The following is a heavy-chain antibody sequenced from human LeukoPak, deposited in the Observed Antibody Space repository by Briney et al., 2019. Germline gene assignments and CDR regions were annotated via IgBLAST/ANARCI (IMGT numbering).Heavy chain of an antibody. CDR2: INPNSGST. D-gene: IGHD5-18*01. CDR1: GYTFTGYY. J-gene: IGHJ6*02. CDR3: ARGVITAMADSAYYYYGMDV. V-gene: IGHV1-2*04. Sequence: ASVKVSCKASGYTFTGYYMHWVRQAPGEGLEWKGWINPNSGSTNYAQKFQGWVTMTRDTSISTAYMELSRLRSDDTAVYYCARGVITAMADSAYYYYGMDVWGQGTTVTVSS.